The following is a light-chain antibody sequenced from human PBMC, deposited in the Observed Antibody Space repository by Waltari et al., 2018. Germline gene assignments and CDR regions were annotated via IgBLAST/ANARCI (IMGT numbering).Light chain of an antibody. J-gene: IGLJ3*02. Sequence: QSVLTQPPSASGTPGQRVTTSCAGSSSNIGSNTVNWFQQLPGTAPKLLISSNNQRPSGVPDRSPASKSGTSASLAISGLQSEDEADYYCAAWDDSLNGWVFGGGTKLTVL. V-gene: IGLV1-44*01. CDR3: AAWDDSLNGWV. CDR2: SNN. CDR1: SSNIGSNT.